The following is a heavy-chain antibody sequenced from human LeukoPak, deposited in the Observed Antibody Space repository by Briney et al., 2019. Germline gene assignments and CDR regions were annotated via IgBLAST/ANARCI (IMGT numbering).Heavy chain of an antibody. V-gene: IGHV4-61*02. CDR2: IYTSGST. Sequence: SQTLSLTCTVSGGSISSGSYYWSWIRQPAGKGLEWIGRIYTSGSTDYNPSLKSRVTISVDTSKNQFSLKLSSVSAADTAVYYCATGTTGTAAFDIWGQGTMVTVSS. CDR1: GGSISSGSYY. CDR3: ATGTTGTAAFDI. J-gene: IGHJ3*02. D-gene: IGHD1-1*01.